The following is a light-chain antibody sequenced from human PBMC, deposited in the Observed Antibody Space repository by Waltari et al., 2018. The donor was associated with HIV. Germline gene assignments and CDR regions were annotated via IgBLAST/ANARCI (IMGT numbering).Light chain of an antibody. CDR2: NND. J-gene: IGLJ2*01. V-gene: IGLV1-44*01. Sequence: QSVLTQSPSASGTPGQRVTISCSGSTSNIGSSGVNWFQQLPGTAPKLLIYNNDQRPSGVPARFSGSKSGTSASLAISGLQSEDEADYYCAAWDDSLNGSVVFGGGTKLTVL. CDR3: AAWDDSLNGSVV. CDR1: TSNIGSSG.